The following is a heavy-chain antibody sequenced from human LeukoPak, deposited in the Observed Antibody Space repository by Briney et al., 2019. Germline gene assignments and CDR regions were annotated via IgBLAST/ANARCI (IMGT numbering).Heavy chain of an antibody. CDR1: GFTFSIYW. Sequence: GGSLRLSCTASGFTFSIYWMHWVRQAPGKGLEWVSAISGSGGSTYYADSVKGRFTISRDNSKNTLYLQMNSLRAEDTAVYYCARPPDSSGIDYYFDYWGQGTLVTVSS. V-gene: IGHV3-23*01. J-gene: IGHJ4*02. CDR3: ARPPDSSGIDYYFDY. D-gene: IGHD3-22*01. CDR2: ISGSGGST.